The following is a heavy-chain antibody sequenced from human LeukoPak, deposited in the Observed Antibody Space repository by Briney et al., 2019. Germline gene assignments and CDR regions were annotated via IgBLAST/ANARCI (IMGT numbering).Heavy chain of an antibody. J-gene: IGHJ4*02. CDR2: IYTSGST. Sequence: KSSETLSLTCTVSGGSISSYYWSWIRQPAGKGLEWIGGIYTSGSTNYNPSLKSRVTMSVDTSKNQFSLKLSSVTAADTAVYYCARETFQFLRGYPLDYWGQGTLVTVSS. V-gene: IGHV4-4*07. CDR3: ARETFQFLRGYPLDY. D-gene: IGHD3-22*01. CDR1: GGSISSYY.